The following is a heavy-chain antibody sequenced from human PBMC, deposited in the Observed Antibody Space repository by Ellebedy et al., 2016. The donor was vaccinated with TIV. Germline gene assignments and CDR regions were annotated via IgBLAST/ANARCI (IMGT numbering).Heavy chain of an antibody. V-gene: IGHV3-30-3*01. D-gene: IGHD5-18*01. J-gene: IGHJ3*02. Sequence: GESLKISCAASGFTFSSYAMHWVRQAPGKGLEWVAVISYDGSNKYYADSVKGRFTISRDNSKNTLYLQMNSLRAEDTAVYYCASEYSYGRGAFDIWGQGTMVTVSS. CDR3: ASEYSYGRGAFDI. CDR1: GFTFSSYA. CDR2: ISYDGSNK.